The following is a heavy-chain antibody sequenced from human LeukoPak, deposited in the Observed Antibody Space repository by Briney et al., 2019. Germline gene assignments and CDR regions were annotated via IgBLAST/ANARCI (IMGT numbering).Heavy chain of an antibody. CDR1: GYTFTSYD. V-gene: IGHV1-8*01. CDR2: MSPNSGNT. D-gene: IGHD2-15*01. CDR3: AVWREDIVVVVAAADAFDI. J-gene: IGHJ3*02. Sequence: ASVKVSCKASGYTFTSYDINWVRQATGQGLEWMGWMSPNSGNTGYAQKFQGRVTMTRNTSISTAYMELSSLRSEDTAVYYCAVWREDIVVVVAAADAFDIWGQGTMVTVSS.